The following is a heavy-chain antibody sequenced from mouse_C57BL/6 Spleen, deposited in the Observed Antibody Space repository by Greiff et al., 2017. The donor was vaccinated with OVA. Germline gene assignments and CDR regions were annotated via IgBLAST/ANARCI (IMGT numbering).Heavy chain of an antibody. V-gene: IGHV5-4*03. CDR3: ANSVYYDYPWFAY. Sequence: EVKLEESGGGLVKPGGSLNLSVPAPGFPFSSIALPWVRRTPENGLGWVATISNGGSYTDYPDNVKGRFTISRDNAKNNLYLQMSHLKSEDTAMYYCANSVYYDYPWFAYWGQGTLVTVSA. D-gene: IGHD2-4*01. CDR2: ISNGGSYT. CDR1: GFPFSSIA. J-gene: IGHJ3*01.